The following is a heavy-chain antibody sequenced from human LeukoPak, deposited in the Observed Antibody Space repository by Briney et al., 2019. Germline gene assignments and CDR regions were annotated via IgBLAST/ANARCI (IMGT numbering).Heavy chain of an antibody. Sequence: GGSLRLSCAASGFAVSSNYMNWVRQAPGKGLEWVSVLYPDGRTYYADSVKGRFTISRDVSKNSLFLQMTSLRAEDTAVYYCAKAKGWYGEGYFDYWGQGTLVTVSS. CDR1: GFAVSSNY. V-gene: IGHV3-53*01. CDR2: LYPDGRT. CDR3: AKAKGWYGEGYFDY. D-gene: IGHD3-10*01. J-gene: IGHJ4*02.